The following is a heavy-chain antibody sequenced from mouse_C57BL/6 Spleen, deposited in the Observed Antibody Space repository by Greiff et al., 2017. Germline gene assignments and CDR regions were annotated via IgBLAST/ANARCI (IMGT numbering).Heavy chain of an antibody. V-gene: IGHV1-69*01. CDR1: GYTFTSSW. CDR2: IDPSDSYT. CDR3: ARFRTGFAD. J-gene: IGHJ3*01. D-gene: IGHD4-1*01. Sequence: QVQLQQSGAELVMPGASVKLSCKASGYTFTSSWMHWVKQRPGQGLEWIGEIDPSDSYTNYNQKFKGKSTLTVDKSSSTAYMQLSSLTSEDSAVYYCARFRTGFADWGQGTLVTVSA.